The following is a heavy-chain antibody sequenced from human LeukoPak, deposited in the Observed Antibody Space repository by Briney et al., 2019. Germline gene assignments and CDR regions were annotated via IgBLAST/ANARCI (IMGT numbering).Heavy chain of an antibody. CDR2: INSDGSST. D-gene: IGHD6-19*01. V-gene: IGHV3-74*01. CDR3: ARALFTKRRSSGWYESGY. Sequence: GGSLRLSCAASGFTFSSYWMHWVRQAPGKGLVWVSRINSDGSSTSYAGSVKGRFTISRDNAKNTLYLQMNSLRAEDTAVYYCARALFTKRRSSGWYESGYWGQGTLVTVSS. J-gene: IGHJ4*02. CDR1: GFTFSSYW.